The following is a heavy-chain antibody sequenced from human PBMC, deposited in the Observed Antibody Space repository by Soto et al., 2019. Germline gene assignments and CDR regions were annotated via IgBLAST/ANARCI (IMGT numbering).Heavy chain of an antibody. V-gene: IGHV5-51*01. CDR2: IYPGDSDT. CDR1: GYSFTSYW. Sequence: PGESLKISCKGSGYSFTSYWIGWVRQRPGKGLEWIGIIYPGDSDTRYSPSFQGQVTISADKSISTAYLQWSSLKASDTAMYYCARQIVGYDYYDSSGYYYFAPGAFDIWGQGTMVTVSS. J-gene: IGHJ3*02. D-gene: IGHD3-22*01. CDR3: ARQIVGYDYYDSSGYYYFAPGAFDI.